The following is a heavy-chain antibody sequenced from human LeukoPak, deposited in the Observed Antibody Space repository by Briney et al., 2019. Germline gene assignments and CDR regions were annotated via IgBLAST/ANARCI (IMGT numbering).Heavy chain of an antibody. V-gene: IGHV3-7*03. Sequence: GGSLRLSCAPSGFSFSTYWMSWVRQAPGKGLEWVANIKEDGSQKYYVDSVKGRFTIFRDNAKNSLSLQMNSLRADDTAVYYCARDYGGNSDLDYWGQGTLVTVSS. CDR2: IKEDGSQK. D-gene: IGHD4-23*01. CDR1: GFSFSTYW. CDR3: ARDYGGNSDLDY. J-gene: IGHJ4*02.